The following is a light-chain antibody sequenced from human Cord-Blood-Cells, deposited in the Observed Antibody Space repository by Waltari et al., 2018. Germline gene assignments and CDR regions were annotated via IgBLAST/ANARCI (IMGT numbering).Light chain of an antibody. Sequence: QSVLTQPPSVSGAPGQRVTISCTGSSSNIGAGYDVHWYQQLPGTAPKRLLYGNCNRPAGVPDRFSGCKSGTSASLAITGLQAEDEADYYCQSYDSSLSGWVFGGGTKLTVL. CDR2: GNC. J-gene: IGLJ3*02. CDR3: QSYDSSLSGWV. V-gene: IGLV1-40*01. CDR1: SSNIGAGYD.